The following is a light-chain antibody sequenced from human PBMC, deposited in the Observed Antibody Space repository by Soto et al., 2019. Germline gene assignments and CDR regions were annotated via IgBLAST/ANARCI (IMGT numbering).Light chain of an antibody. Sequence: EIVLTQSPATLSLSPGERATLSCGSSQSVSSSSLAWYQQKPGLAPRLLIYDSSSRATGISGRFSGGGSGTDFTLTISRLEPEDFAVYYCQQYGTSPITFGQGTRLE. V-gene: IGKV3D-20*01. J-gene: IGKJ5*01. CDR1: QSVSSSS. CDR2: DSS. CDR3: QQYGTSPIT.